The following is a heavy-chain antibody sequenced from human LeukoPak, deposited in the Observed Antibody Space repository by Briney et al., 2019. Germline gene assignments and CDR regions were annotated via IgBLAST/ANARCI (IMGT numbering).Heavy chain of an antibody. V-gene: IGHV3-21*01. J-gene: IGHJ6*04. CDR3: AELGITMIGGV. CDR1: GFTFSSYS. D-gene: IGHD3-10*02. CDR2: ISSSSSYI. Sequence: GGSLTLSCEDSGFTFSSYSMNWVRQAPGKGLEWVSSISSSSSYIYYADSVKGRFTISRDNAKNSLYLQMNSLRAEDTAVYYCAELGITMIGGVWGKGTTVTISS.